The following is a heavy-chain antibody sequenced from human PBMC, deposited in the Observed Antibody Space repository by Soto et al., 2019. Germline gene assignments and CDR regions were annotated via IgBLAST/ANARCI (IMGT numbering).Heavy chain of an antibody. CDR1: GFTFSSYS. J-gene: IGHJ6*02. CDR3: ARVYDFWGGGYGMDV. CDR2: VSHDGRNT. V-gene: IGHV3-30*03. Sequence: GGSLRLSCAASGFTFSSYSMNWVRQAPGKGLEWVAVVSHDGRNTHYADSVKGRFTISRDNAKNSLYLQMNSLRAEDTAVYYCARVYDFWGGGYGMDVWGQGTTVTVSS. D-gene: IGHD3-3*01.